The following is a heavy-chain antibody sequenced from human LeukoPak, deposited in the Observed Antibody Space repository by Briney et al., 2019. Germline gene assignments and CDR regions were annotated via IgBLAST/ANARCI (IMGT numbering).Heavy chain of an antibody. CDR2: INTDGSST. CDR1: GFTFSSYW. Sequence: QAGGSLGLSCAASGFTFSSYWMHWVRQAPGKGLVWVSRINTDGSSTSYADSVKGRFTISRDNAKNTLYLQMNSLRAEDTAVYYCARVIKGGWNYGYWGQGTLVTVSS. D-gene: IGHD1-7*01. J-gene: IGHJ4*02. CDR3: ARVIKGGWNYGY. V-gene: IGHV3-74*01.